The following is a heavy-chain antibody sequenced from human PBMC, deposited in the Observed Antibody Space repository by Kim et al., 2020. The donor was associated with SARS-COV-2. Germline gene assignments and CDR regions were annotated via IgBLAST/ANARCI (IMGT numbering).Heavy chain of an antibody. D-gene: IGHD2-15*01. CDR1: GGTFSSYA. J-gene: IGHJ5*02. V-gene: IGHV1-69*13. Sequence: SVKVSCKASGGTFSSYAISWVRQAPGQGIEWMGGIIPIFGTANYAQKFQGRVTITADESTSTAYMELSSLRSEDTAVYYCARDRPRYCSGGSCYQNGNWFDPWCQGTLVTVSS. CDR2: IIPIFGTA. CDR3: ARDRPRYCSGGSCYQNGNWFDP.